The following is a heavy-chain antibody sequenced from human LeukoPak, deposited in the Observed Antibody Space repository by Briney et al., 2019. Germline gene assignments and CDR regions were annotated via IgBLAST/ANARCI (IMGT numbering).Heavy chain of an antibody. CDR2: ISSGGSTI. CDR1: GVTFSSYE. J-gene: IGHJ3*02. CDR3: ARDSIVNGAFDI. Sequence: GGSLRLSCAASGVTFSSYEMMRFRQAPGKGLEWVSYISSGGSTIYYADSVKGRFTISRDNARNSLYLKMDTLSAEDTAFYYCARDSIVNGAFDIWGQGTMVTVSS. V-gene: IGHV3-48*03. D-gene: IGHD2/OR15-2a*01.